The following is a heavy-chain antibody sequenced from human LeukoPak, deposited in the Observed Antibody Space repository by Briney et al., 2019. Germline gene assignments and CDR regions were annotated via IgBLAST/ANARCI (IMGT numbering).Heavy chain of an antibody. D-gene: IGHD4-17*01. J-gene: IGHJ4*02. CDR3: AKDHRAMTTVTNRKLRDFVCFDY. Sequence: GGSLRLSCAASGFTFSSYWMSWVRQAPGKGLEWVANIKQDGSEKYYVDSVKGRFTISRDNAKNSLYLQMNSLRAEDTAVYYCAKDHRAMTTVTNRKLRDFVCFDYWGQGTLVTVSS. CDR2: IKQDGSEK. V-gene: IGHV3-7*01. CDR1: GFTFSSYW.